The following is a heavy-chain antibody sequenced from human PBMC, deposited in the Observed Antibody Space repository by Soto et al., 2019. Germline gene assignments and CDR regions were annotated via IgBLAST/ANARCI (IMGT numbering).Heavy chain of an antibody. Sequence: GGSLRLSCAASGFMFSNYAMSWVRQAPGKGLEWVSVIGGDGSTYYADSVKGRLTVSRDNSKNTLYLQMDSLRAEDTAVYYCAKDSVSYNRIYDPFDIWGQGTMVTVSS. CDR2: IGGDGST. CDR3: AKDSVSYNRIYDPFDI. V-gene: IGHV3-23*01. CDR1: GFMFSNYA. J-gene: IGHJ3*02. D-gene: IGHD1-1*01.